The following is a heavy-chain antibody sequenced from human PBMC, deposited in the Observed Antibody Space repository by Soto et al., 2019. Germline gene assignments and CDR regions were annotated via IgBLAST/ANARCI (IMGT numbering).Heavy chain of an antibody. D-gene: IGHD3-22*01. V-gene: IGHV1-18*04. J-gene: IGHJ4*02. CDR3: ARDWSRYYDNSGLIWFY. Sequence: QIQLVQSGGEVKKPGASVKVSCQASGYTFRSYGISWVRQAPGQGLEWVGWISAYNGDTHYAPKFQDRITLTTETSTDTAYMELRSLILDDTAVYYCARDWSRYYDNSGLIWFYLGPGSLVTFSS. CDR2: ISAYNGDT. CDR1: GYTFRSYG.